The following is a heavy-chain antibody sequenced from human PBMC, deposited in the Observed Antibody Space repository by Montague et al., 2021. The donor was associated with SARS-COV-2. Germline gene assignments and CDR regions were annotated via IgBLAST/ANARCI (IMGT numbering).Heavy chain of an antibody. V-gene: IGHV4-39*01. Sequence: SETLSLTCTVSGGSISSSSYCWGWVRQPPGKGLEWIGSIYHSGSTYYNPSLKSRVAISVDTSKNQFSLKLSSVTAADTAVYYCARAFTDWLRYYGMDVWGQGTTVTVSS. CDR3: ARAFTDWLRYYGMDV. D-gene: IGHD3-9*01. CDR1: GGSISSSSYC. CDR2: IYHSGST. J-gene: IGHJ6*02.